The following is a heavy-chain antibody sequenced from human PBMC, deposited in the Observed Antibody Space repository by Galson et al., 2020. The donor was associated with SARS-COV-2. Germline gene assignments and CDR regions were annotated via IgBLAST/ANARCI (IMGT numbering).Heavy chain of an antibody. CDR2: INHSGST. V-gene: IGHV4-34*01. Sequence: SETLSLTCAVYGGSFSGYYWSWIRQPPGKGLEWIGEINHSGSTNYNPSLKSRVTISVDTSKNQFSLKLSSVTAADTAVYYCASWGYCSGGSCPLDYWGQGTLVTVSS. D-gene: IGHD2-15*01. CDR1: GGSFSGYY. J-gene: IGHJ4*02. CDR3: ASWGYCSGGSCPLDY.